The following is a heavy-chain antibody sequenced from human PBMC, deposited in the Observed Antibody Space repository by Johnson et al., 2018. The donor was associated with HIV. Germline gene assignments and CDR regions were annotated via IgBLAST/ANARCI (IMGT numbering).Heavy chain of an antibody. J-gene: IGHJ3*02. CDR2: IRYDGSNK. Sequence: QLVESGGGFIKPGGSLRLSCAASGVTFSNAWMSWVRQAPGKGLEWVAFIRYDGSNKYYADSVKGRFTISRDNAKKSLFLQMSSLRADDTAIYYCAKGESSSSEPDAFDIWGQGTMVTVSS. CDR3: AKGESSSSEPDAFDI. D-gene: IGHD6-6*01. V-gene: IGHV3-30*02. CDR1: GVTFSNAW.